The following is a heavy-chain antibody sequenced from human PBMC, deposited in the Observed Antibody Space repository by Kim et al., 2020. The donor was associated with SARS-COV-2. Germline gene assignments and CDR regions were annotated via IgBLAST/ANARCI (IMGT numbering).Heavy chain of an antibody. Sequence: GGSLRLSCAASGFTFSSYWMSWVRQAPGKGLEWVANIKQDGSEKYYVDSVKGRFTISRDNAKNSLYLQMNSLRAEETAVYYCARVLPTQYYYDSSGKGYLELWSRGRLVTVSS. D-gene: IGHD3-22*01. CDR1: GFTFSSYW. CDR3: ARVLPTQYYYDSSGKGYLEL. J-gene: IGHJ2*01. V-gene: IGHV3-7*04. CDR2: IKQDGSEK.